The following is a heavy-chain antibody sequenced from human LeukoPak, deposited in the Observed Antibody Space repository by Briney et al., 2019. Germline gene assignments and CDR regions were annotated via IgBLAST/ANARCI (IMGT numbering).Heavy chain of an antibody. D-gene: IGHD3-3*01. CDR3: ATASRFLEWLLLDY. CDR2: FDPEDGET. J-gene: IGHJ4*02. V-gene: IGHV1-24*01. Sequence: SVKVSCKVSGYTLTELSMHWVRQAPGKGLEWMGGFDPEDGETIYAQKFQGRVTMTEDTSTDTAYMELSSLRSEDTAVYYCATASRFLEWLLLDYWDQGTLVTVSS. CDR1: GYTLTELS.